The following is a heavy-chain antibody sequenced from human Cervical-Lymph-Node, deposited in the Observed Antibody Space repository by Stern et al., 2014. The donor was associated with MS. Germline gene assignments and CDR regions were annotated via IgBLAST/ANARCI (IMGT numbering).Heavy chain of an antibody. V-gene: IGHV4-4*02. CDR3: APGLMATSASYYYGMDV. CDR2: IYHSGTT. CDR1: GVSIRSTNR. Sequence: QVQLQESGPGLVKPSGTLSLTCVVSGVSIRSTNRWTWVRQPPGKGLEWIGEIYHSGTTNYNPSLKSRVTISVENSKSQVSLKLASVTAADTAVYARAPGLMATSASYYYGMDVWGQGTTVIVSS. D-gene: IGHD2-8*01. J-gene: IGHJ6*02.